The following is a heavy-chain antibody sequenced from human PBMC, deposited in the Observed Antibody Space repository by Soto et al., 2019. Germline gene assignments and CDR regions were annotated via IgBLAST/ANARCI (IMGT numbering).Heavy chain of an antibody. Sequence: PSDTLSLTCSVSGVAISNSHWWSGVRQPPGKALEWIAEIYHNENTNYNPSLKSRVTISVDKSKNQFSLNLISVTAADTAMYYCAGDPVAASGTAFNIWGQGTKVT. CDR1: GVAISNSHW. CDR2: IYHNENT. D-gene: IGHD6-13*01. CDR3: AGDPVAASGTAFNI. V-gene: IGHV4-4*02. J-gene: IGHJ3*02.